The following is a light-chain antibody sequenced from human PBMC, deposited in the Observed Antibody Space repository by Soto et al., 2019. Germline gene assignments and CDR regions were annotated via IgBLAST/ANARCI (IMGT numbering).Light chain of an antibody. CDR3: QQTYRLPIT. CDR2: HAA. CDR1: QSIGSY. V-gene: IGKV1-39*01. J-gene: IGKJ2*01. Sequence: DIQMTQSPSSLSASVGDGVTITCRASQSIGSYVNWYQHKPGKAPNLLIFHAASVHDGVPSRFTGRGYGTDFTLTISNLHPEDFASYYCQQTYRLPITFGQGTKLDIK.